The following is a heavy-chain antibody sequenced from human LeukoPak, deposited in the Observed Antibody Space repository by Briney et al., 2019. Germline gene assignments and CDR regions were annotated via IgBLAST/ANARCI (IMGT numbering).Heavy chain of an antibody. CDR2: ISWNSGSI. V-gene: IGHV3-9*01. CDR3: AKDNRRHYTSGPNPDSLH. Sequence: GGSLGLSCAGSGFIFNNYAMHWVRQPPGKGLEWVSGISWNSGSIDYAESVKGRFAISRDNAKNSLYLQMNGLRVEDTAFYYCAKDNRRHYTSGPNPDSLHWGQGALVTVSS. J-gene: IGHJ4*02. CDR1: GFIFNNYA. D-gene: IGHD6-19*01.